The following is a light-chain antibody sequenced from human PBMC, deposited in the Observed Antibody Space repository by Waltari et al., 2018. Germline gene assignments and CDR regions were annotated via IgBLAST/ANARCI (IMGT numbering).Light chain of an antibody. CDR1: QSRLLSDGKTH. CDR3: MQGIHFPYT. Sequence: QSRLLSDGKTHLFWHLQKPGQSPQLLMFEVSRRVSGVPDRFSGSGSGTTFTLKISRVEAEDVGVYYCMQGIHFPYTFGQGTKLEIK. J-gene: IGKJ2*01. V-gene: IGKV2-29*02. CDR2: EVS.